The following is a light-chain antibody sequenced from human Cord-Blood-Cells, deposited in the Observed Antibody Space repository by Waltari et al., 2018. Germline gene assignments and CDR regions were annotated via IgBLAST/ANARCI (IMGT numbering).Light chain of an antibody. Sequence: QSALTQPASVSGSPGQSITISCTGTSSDVGGYNYVYWYQQHPGNAPKLMIYDVSKRPSAVSNRFSGSKSGNTASLTISGLQAEDEADYYCSSYTSSSTSWVFGGGTKLTVL. CDR3: SSYTSSSTSWV. CDR2: DVS. V-gene: IGLV2-14*01. J-gene: IGLJ3*02. CDR1: SSDVGGYNY.